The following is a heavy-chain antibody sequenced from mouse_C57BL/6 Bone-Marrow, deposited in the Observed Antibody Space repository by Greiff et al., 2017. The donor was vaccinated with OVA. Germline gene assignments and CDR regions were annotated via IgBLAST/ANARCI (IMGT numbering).Heavy chain of an antibody. CDR1: GYTFTSYW. CDR3: ARENYSNLFAY. CDR2: IDPSDSYT. Sequence: QVQLQHPGAELVMPGASVKLSCKASGYTFTSYWMHWVKQRPGQGLEWIGEIDPSDSYTNYNQKFKGKSTLTVDKSSSTASMQLSSLTSEDSAVYYCARENYSNLFAYWGQGTLVTVSA. V-gene: IGHV1-69*01. D-gene: IGHD2-5*01. J-gene: IGHJ3*01.